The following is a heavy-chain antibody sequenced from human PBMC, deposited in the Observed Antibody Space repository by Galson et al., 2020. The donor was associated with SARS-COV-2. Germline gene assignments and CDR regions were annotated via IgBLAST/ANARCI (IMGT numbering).Heavy chain of an antibody. CDR2: IYYSGST. CDR1: GGSISSSSYY. V-gene: IGHV4-39*01. CDR3: ARTEGSLRYFDWLLSAGYFQH. Sequence: ETLSFTCTVSGGSISSSSYYWGWIRQPPGKGLEWIGSIYYSGSTYYNPSLKSRVTISVDTSKNQFSLKLSSVTAADTAVYYCARTEGSLRYFDWLLSAGYFQHWGQGTLVTVSS. J-gene: IGHJ1*01. D-gene: IGHD3-9*01.